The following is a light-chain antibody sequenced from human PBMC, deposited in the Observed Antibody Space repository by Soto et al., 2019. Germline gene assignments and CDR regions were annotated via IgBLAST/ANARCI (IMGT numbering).Light chain of an antibody. J-gene: IGKJ4*01. Sequence: EIVLTQSPATLSLSPGEGATLSCRASQSVSSYLVWYQQKPGQAPRLLIYDASKRATGIPARFSGSGSGTDFTLTISSLEPEDFATYYCQQYNSYPLTFGGGTKVEIK. CDR2: DAS. CDR1: QSVSSY. V-gene: IGKV3-11*01. CDR3: QQYNSYPLT.